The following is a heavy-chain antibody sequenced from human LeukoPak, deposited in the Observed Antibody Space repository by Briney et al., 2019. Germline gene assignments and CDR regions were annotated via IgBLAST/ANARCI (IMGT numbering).Heavy chain of an antibody. CDR3: AKPAKTDAFDI. D-gene: IGHD4/OR15-4a*01. J-gene: IGHJ3*02. Sequence: GGSLRLSCAASRFTFSNYAMSWVRQAPGKGLEWVSAITGNGDYTYYADSVKGRFTISRDNSKNTLYLHMNSLRAEDTAVYYCAKPAKTDAFDIWGQGTMVTVSS. CDR1: RFTFSNYA. V-gene: IGHV3-23*01. CDR2: ITGNGDYT.